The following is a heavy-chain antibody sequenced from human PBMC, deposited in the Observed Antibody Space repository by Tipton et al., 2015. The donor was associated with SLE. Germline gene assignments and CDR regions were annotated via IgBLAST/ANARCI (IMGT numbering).Heavy chain of an antibody. D-gene: IGHD6-19*01. Sequence: GSLRLSCAASGFTFSSYSMNWVRQAPGKGLEWVSSISSSSSYIYYADSVKGRFTISRDNAKNSLYLQMNSLRAEDTAVYYCAREDSSGWGRPGWDYWGQGTLVTVSS. J-gene: IGHJ4*02. CDR1: GFTFSSYS. V-gene: IGHV3-21*01. CDR3: AREDSSGWGRPGWDY. CDR2: ISSSSSYI.